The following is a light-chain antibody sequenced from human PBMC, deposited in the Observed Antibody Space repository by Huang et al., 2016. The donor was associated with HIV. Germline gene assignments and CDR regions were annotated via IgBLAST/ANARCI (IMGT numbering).Light chain of an antibody. CDR1: QSVGSY. CDR3: QQRSNWPHT. Sequence: DIVLTQSPATLSLSPGERVTLSCRASQSVGSYLAWYQQKPGKAPRLLIYDTSNRATGIPTRFSGSGSGTDFTLTISSLESEDFAVYYCQQRSNWPHTFGQGTRLEI. J-gene: IGKJ2*01. CDR2: DTS. V-gene: IGKV3-11*01.